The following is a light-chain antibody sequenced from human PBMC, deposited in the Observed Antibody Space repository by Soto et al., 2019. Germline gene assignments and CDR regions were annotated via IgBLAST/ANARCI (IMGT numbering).Light chain of an antibody. CDR2: DAY. CDR1: QSISSW. CDR3: QQYNSYSWT. J-gene: IGKJ1*01. Sequence: DIQMTQSPSTLSASVGDRVTITCRASQSISSWLAWYQQKPGKAPKLLIYDAYSLESGVPSRFSGSGSGTEFTLTISSLQPDDFANYYCQQYNSYSWTFGQGTKVEIK. V-gene: IGKV1-5*01.